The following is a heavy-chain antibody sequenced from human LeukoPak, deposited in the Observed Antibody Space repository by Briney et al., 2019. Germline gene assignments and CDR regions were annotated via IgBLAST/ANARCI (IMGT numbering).Heavy chain of an antibody. CDR2: INHSGST. CDR3: ARGRVGYSSSWYV. CDR1: GGSFSGYY. Sequence: SETLSLTCTVYGGSFSGYYWSWIRQPPAKGLEWIGEINHSGSTNYNTSLERRVPISVATSTNQFSLKLRSVTAADTAVYYCARGRVGYSSSWYVWGQGTLVTVSS. D-gene: IGHD6-13*01. V-gene: IGHV4-34*01. J-gene: IGHJ4*02.